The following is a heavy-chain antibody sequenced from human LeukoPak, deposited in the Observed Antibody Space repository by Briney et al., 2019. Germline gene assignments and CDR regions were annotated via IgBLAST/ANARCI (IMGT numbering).Heavy chain of an antibody. J-gene: IGHJ6*03. D-gene: IGHD2-2*01. Sequence: PGGSLRLSCAASGFTFSSYGMHWVRQAPGKGLEWVAFIRYDGSNKYYADSVKGRFTISRDNSKNTLYPQMNSLRAEDTAVYYCAKDPVNCSSTSCSHYYYYYYMDVWGKGTTVTVSS. CDR1: GFTFSSYG. V-gene: IGHV3-30*02. CDR3: AKDPVNCSSTSCSHYYYYYYMDV. CDR2: IRYDGSNK.